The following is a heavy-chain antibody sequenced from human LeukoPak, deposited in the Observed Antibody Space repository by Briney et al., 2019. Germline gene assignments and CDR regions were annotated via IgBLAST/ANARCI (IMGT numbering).Heavy chain of an antibody. CDR2: INSDGSST. V-gene: IGHV3-74*01. D-gene: IGHD3-3*01. CDR3: ARVIRDFWSGDVHFDY. CDR1: GFTFSSYW. J-gene: IGHJ4*02. Sequence: GGSLRLSCAASGFTFSSYWMHWVRQAPGKGLAWVSRINSDGSSTSYADSVKGRFTISRDNAKNTLYQQMNSLRAEDTAVYYCARVIRDFWSGDVHFDYWGQGTLVTVSS.